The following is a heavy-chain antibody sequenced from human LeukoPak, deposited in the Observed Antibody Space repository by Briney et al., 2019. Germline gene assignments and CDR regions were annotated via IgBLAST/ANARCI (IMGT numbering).Heavy chain of an antibody. CDR2: ISGSGGST. Sequence: QTGGSLRLSCTTSKFNFNSYGMTWVRQAPGKGLEWVSSISGSGGSTQYAASVQGRFTISRDNSKNTLYLQTNSLRAEDTAVYYCAKDPNGDYIGTFDIWGQGTMVTVSS. D-gene: IGHD4-17*01. CDR3: AKDPNGDYIGTFDI. CDR1: KFNFNSYG. V-gene: IGHV3-23*01. J-gene: IGHJ3*02.